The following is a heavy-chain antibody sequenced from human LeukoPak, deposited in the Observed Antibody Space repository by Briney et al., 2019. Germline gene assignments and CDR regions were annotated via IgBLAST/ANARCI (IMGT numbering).Heavy chain of an antibody. J-gene: IGHJ3*02. CDR3: AGNRDAYFLNAFDI. V-gene: IGHV4-59*08. CDR1: GGSISSYY. CDR2: IYYSGST. Sequence: SETLSLTCTVSGGSISSYYWSWIRQPPGKGLEWIGYIYYSGSTNYNPSLKSRVTISVDKSKNQFSLKLSSVTAADTAVYYCAGNRDAYFLNAFDIWGQGTMVTVSS. D-gene: IGHD5-24*01.